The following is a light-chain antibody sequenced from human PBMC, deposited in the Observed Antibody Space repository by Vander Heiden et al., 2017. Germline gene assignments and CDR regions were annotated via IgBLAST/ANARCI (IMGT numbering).Light chain of an antibody. Sequence: QLVLSQSPSASASLGASVKLTCTLSSGHSSYAIAWHQQQREKGPRYLMKLNSDGSHSKGDGIPDRFSGSSSGAERYLTISSLQSEDEADYYCQTWGTGFWVFGGGTKLTVL. J-gene: IGLJ3*02. V-gene: IGLV4-69*01. CDR1: SGHSSYA. CDR2: LNSDGSH. CDR3: QTWGTGFWV.